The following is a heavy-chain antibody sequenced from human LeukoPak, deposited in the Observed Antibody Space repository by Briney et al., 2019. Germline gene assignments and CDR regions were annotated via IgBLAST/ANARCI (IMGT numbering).Heavy chain of an antibody. CDR2: ISSSSSSI. CDR1: GFTFSDYS. V-gene: IGHV3-48*01. Sequence: GGSLRLSCAASGFTFSDYSMNWVRQAPGKGLEWVSYISSSSSSIYYADSVMGRFTISRDNAKNSLYLQMNSLRAEDTAVYYCARGLDVVAASNDAFDIWGQGTMVTVSS. CDR3: ARGLDVVAASNDAFDI. J-gene: IGHJ3*02. D-gene: IGHD6-13*01.